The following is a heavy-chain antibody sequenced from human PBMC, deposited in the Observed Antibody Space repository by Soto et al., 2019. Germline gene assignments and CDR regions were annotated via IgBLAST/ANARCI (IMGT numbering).Heavy chain of an antibody. CDR1: GGSISSSSYY. J-gene: IGHJ6*03. Sequence: PSETLSLTCTVSGGSISSSSYYWGWIRQPPGKGLEWIGSIYYSGSTYYNPSLKSRVTISVDTSKNQFSLKLSSVTAADTAVYYCATSSYYYGSGSYYYYYYMDVWGKGTTVTVSS. CDR3: ATSSYYYGSGSYYYYYYMDV. D-gene: IGHD3-10*01. CDR2: IYYSGST. V-gene: IGHV4-39*01.